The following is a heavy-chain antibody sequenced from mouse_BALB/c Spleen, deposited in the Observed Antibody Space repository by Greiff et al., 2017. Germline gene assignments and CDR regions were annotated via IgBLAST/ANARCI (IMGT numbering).Heavy chain of an antibody. CDR3: NARGYGNYDAMDY. J-gene: IGHJ4*01. CDR1: GFNIKDYY. CDR2: IDPENGDT. V-gene: IGHV14-4*02. D-gene: IGHD2-10*02. Sequence: VQLQQSGAELVRSGASVKLSCTASGFNIKDYYMHWVKQRPEQGLEWIGWIDPENGDTEYAPKFQGKATMTADTSSNTAYLQLSSLTSEDTAVYDCNARGYGNYDAMDYWGQGTSVTVSS.